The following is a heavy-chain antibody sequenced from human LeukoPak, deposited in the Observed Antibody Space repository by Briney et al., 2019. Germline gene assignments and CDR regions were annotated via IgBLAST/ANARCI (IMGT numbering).Heavy chain of an antibody. J-gene: IGHJ5*02. V-gene: IGHV1-2*02. Sequence: EASVKVSCKASGYTFIGYYMHWVRQAPGQGLEWMGWINPNSGGTNYAQKFQGRVTMTRDTSISTAYMELSRLRSDDTAVYYCARDRPPVDPRWFDPWGQGTLVTVSS. D-gene: IGHD5-12*01. CDR1: GYTFIGYY. CDR3: ARDRPPVDPRWFDP. CDR2: INPNSGGT.